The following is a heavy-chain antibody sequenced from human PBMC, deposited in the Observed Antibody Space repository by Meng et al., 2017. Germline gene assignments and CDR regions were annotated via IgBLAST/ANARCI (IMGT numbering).Heavy chain of an antibody. Sequence: QVQQVQSGAEVKKPGASVKVSCKPSGYNFPDYYIHWVRRAPGQGLEWMGRINPKSGDTHYAQKFQARVTMTGDTSISTAYMELSGLRSDDTAMYYCARDEDISAAGKLFGDYWGQGTLVTASS. CDR3: ARDEDISAAGKLFGDY. CDR2: INPKSGDT. J-gene: IGHJ4*02. CDR1: GYNFPDYY. D-gene: IGHD6-25*01. V-gene: IGHV1-2*06.